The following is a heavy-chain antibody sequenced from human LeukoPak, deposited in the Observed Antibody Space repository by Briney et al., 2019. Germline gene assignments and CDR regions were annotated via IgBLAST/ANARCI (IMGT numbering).Heavy chain of an antibody. CDR1: GYTFTSFD. CDR2: INPNSGGT. V-gene: IGHV1-2*02. CDR3: ARGGHRSNIAAAGTGDY. J-gene: IGHJ4*02. Sequence: ASVKVSCKASGYTFTSFDMNWVRQATGQGLEWMGWINPNSGGTNYAQKFQGRVTMTRDTSISTAYMELSRLRSDDTAVYYCARGGHRSNIAAAGTGDYWGQGTLVTVSS. D-gene: IGHD6-13*01.